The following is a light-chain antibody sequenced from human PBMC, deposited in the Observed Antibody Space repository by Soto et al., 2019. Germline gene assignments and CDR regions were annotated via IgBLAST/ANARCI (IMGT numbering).Light chain of an antibody. CDR1: QSISSY. Sequence: DIQMTQSPSSLSASVGDRVTITCRASQSISSYLNWYQQKPGKAPKVLIYAASSLQSGVPSRFSGIGSGTDFTLSISSLQPEDFATYYCQQANSFPLITFGQGTRLEIK. V-gene: IGKV1-39*01. CDR2: AAS. J-gene: IGKJ5*01. CDR3: QQANSFPLIT.